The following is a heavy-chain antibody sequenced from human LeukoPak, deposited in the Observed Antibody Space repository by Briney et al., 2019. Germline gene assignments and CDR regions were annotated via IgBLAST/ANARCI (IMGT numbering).Heavy chain of an antibody. CDR2: ISGSGGST. Sequence: GGTLRLSCAASGFTFSSYGMSWVRQAPGKGLEWVSIISGSGGSTYYADSVKGRFTISRDNAKNSLYLQMNSLRAEDTAVYYCARAWTGYSYGDYWGQGTLVTVSS. CDR1: GFTFSSYG. V-gene: IGHV3-23*01. CDR3: ARAWTGYSYGDY. D-gene: IGHD5-18*01. J-gene: IGHJ4*02.